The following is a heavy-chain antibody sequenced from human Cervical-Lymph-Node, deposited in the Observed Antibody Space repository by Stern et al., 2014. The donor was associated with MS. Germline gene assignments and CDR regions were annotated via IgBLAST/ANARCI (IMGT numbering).Heavy chain of an antibody. V-gene: IGHV2-5*02. Sequence: QVTLKESGPTLVKPTETLTLTCSLSGFSIRTSGVGVGWIRQPPGKALEWLALLYSAEDKRYSPSLKSRLTVSQDTSKNQVVLTMTNMDPVDTATYYCARQGNVDWSPHSYYVMDVWGQGTTVTVTS. CDR2: LYSAEDK. CDR1: GFSIRTSGVG. CDR3: ARQGNVDWSPHSYYVMDV. J-gene: IGHJ6*02. D-gene: IGHD3-9*01.